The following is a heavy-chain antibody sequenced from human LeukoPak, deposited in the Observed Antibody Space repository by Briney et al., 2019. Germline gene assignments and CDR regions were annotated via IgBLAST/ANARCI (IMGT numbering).Heavy chain of an antibody. Sequence: SETLSLTCAVYGGSFSGYYWSWIRQPPGKGLEWIGEINQSGSTNYNPSLKSRVTISVDTSKNQFSLKLSSVTAADTAVYYCARERSTSWVDYWGQGTLVTVSS. CDR3: ARERSTSWVDY. D-gene: IGHD2-2*01. CDR2: INQSGST. CDR1: GGSFSGYY. V-gene: IGHV4-34*01. J-gene: IGHJ4*02.